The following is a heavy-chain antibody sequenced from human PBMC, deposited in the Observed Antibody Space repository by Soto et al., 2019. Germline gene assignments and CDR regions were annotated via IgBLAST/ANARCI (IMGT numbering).Heavy chain of an antibody. J-gene: IGHJ4*02. CDR3: ARDIGSYAYGEGY. CDR2: VYSSGTT. V-gene: IGHV4-4*07. D-gene: IGHD3-10*01. CDR1: GGSINSYW. Sequence: SETLSLSCSVSGGSINSYWWSWIRQPAGKGLEWIGRVYSSGTTDYNPSLNSRATLSVETSKNQFSLKLSSVTAADTAVYYCARDIGSYAYGEGYWGQGIQVT.